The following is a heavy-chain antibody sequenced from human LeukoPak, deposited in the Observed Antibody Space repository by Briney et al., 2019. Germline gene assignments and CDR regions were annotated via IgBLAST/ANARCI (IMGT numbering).Heavy chain of an antibody. CDR3: ARESPSSYYYGSGSYPNDY. Sequence: ASVKVSCKASGYTFTGYYMHWVRQAPGQGLEWMGWINPNSGGTNYAQKFQDRVTMTRDTSISTAYMELSRLRSDDTAVYYCARESPSSYYYGSGSYPNDYWGQGTLVTVSS. D-gene: IGHD3-10*01. J-gene: IGHJ4*02. V-gene: IGHV1-2*02. CDR2: INPNSGGT. CDR1: GYTFTGYY.